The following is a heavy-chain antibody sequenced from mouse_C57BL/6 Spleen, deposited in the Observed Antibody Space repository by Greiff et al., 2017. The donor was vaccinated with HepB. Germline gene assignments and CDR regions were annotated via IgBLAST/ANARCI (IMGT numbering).Heavy chain of an antibody. Sequence: VQLKESGPVLVKPGASVKMSCKASGYTFTDYYMNWVKQSHGKSLEWIGVINPYNGGTSYNQKFKGKATLTVDKSSSTAYMELNSLTSEDSAVYYCASYDYDEGAYFDYWGQGTTLTVSS. CDR2: INPYNGGT. V-gene: IGHV1-19*01. D-gene: IGHD2-4*01. CDR1: GYTFTDYY. CDR3: ASYDYDEGAYFDY. J-gene: IGHJ2*01.